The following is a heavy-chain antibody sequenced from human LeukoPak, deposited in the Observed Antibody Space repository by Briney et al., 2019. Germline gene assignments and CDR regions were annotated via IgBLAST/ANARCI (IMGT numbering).Heavy chain of an antibody. CDR1: GFTLSSYA. V-gene: IGHV3-23*01. Sequence: GGSLRLSCAASGFTLSSYAMSWVRQAPGKGLEWVSAICGSGGSTYYADSVKRRFTLSRDNSKNTLYLQMNSLRAEDTAVYYCARNARMTMVQGVPYWGQGTLVTVSS. CDR3: ARNARMTMVQGVPY. J-gene: IGHJ4*02. CDR2: ICGSGGST. D-gene: IGHD3-10*01.